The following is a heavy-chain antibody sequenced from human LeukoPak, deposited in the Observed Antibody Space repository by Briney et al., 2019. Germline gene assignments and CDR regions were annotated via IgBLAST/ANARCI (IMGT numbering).Heavy chain of an antibody. CDR2: IYHSGST. CDR3: ARDWPQLGAQWLDPTTNYYYYMDV. J-gene: IGHJ6*03. D-gene: IGHD6-19*01. CDR1: GGSIAIRNYY. Sequence: SETLSLTCAVSGGSIAIRNYYWAWIRQPPGKGLEWIGSIYHSGSTYYNPSLKSRVTISVDTSKNQFSLKLSSVTAADTAVYYCARDWPQLGAQWLDPTTNYYYYMDVWGKGTTVTVSS. V-gene: IGHV4-39*07.